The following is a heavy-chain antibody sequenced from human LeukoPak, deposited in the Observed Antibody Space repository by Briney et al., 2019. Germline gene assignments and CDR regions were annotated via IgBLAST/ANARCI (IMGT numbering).Heavy chain of an antibody. J-gene: IGHJ3*02. Sequence: GRSLRLSCAASGFTFSSYGMHWVRQAPGKGLEWGAVIWYEGSNKYYADSVKGRFTISRDNSKDTLYLQMNSLRAEDTAVYYCARVRRITIFGVVPDHGSAFDIWGQGTMVTVSS. D-gene: IGHD3-3*01. CDR2: IWYEGSNK. CDR3: ARVRRITIFGVVPDHGSAFDI. V-gene: IGHV3-33*01. CDR1: GFTFSSYG.